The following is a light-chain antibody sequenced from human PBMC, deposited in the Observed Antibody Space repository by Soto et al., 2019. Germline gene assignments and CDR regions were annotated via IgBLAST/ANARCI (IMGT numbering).Light chain of an antibody. J-gene: IGKJ1*01. CDR3: LEYGTSRT. CDR1: QSVSGSY. V-gene: IGKV3-20*01. Sequence: EIVLTQSPGTLSLSPGERATLSCRASQSVSGSYLAWYQQKPGQAPRLLIYGASSRATGIPDRFSGSESGTDFTLTISRLEPEDLAVYYCLEYGTSRTFGQGTKVEI. CDR2: GAS.